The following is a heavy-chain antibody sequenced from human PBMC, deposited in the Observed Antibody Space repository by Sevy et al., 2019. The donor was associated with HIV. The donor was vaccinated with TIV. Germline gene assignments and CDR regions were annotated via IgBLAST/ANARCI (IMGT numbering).Heavy chain of an antibody. CDR2: IKQDGSVK. CDR1: GLSLNIYW. J-gene: IGHJ4*02. V-gene: IGHV3-7*01. D-gene: IGHD6-13*01. Sequence: GGSLRLSCAASGLSLNIYWMSWVRQAPGKGLEWVANIKQDGSVKYYVDSVKGRFTISRDNARNLLYLQMNSLRAGGTALYYCVRAIAADGSFWGQGTLVTVSS. CDR3: VRAIAADGSF.